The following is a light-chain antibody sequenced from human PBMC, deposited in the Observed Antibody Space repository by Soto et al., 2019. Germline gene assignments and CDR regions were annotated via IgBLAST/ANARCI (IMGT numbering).Light chain of an antibody. CDR2: DAS. CDR1: QSVSSY. V-gene: IGKV3-11*01. CDR3: QQRSNWPPWT. Sequence: EIVLTQSPATLSLSPGERATLSCRASQSVSSYLAWYQQKPGQAPRLLIYDASNRATGIPARFSGSGSWTDFTPTISSLEPEDFAVYYCQQRSNWPPWTFGQGTKVEIK. J-gene: IGKJ1*01.